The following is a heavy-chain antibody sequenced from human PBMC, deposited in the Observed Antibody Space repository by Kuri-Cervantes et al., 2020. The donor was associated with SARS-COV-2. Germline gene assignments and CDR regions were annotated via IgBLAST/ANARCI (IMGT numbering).Heavy chain of an antibody. Sequence: GSLRLSCTVSGYSISSGYYWGWIRQPPGKGLEWIGSIYHSGSTYYNPSLKSRVTISVDTSKNQFSLKLSSVTAADTAVYYCARGDSSGYYYYFDYWGQGTLVTVSS. CDR3: ARGDSSGYYYYFDY. V-gene: IGHV4-38-2*02. CDR2: IYHSGST. CDR1: GYSISSGYY. D-gene: IGHD3-22*01. J-gene: IGHJ4*02.